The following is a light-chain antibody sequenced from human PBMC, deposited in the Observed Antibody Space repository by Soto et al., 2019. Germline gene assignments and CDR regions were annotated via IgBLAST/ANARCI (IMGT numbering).Light chain of an antibody. J-gene: IGKJ2*02. CDR1: QSVSDNY. Sequence: EIMLTQSPGTLSLSPGERATLSCRAGQSVSDNYLAGYQRKPGQAPRLLIYGAAIRATGIPDRFSGSGSGTDFTLTISRLEPEDCAVYYCQQYGSSPRTFGQGTKLEIK. V-gene: IGKV3-20*01. CDR3: QQYGSSPRT. CDR2: GAA.